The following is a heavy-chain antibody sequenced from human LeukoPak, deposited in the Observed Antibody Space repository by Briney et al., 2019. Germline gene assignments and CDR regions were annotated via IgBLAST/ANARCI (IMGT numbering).Heavy chain of an antibody. CDR1: GFTFSSYA. CDR2: ISYDGSNK. D-gene: IGHD6-13*01. V-gene: IGHV3-30*04. CDR3: ARALYSSSWYGFDY. Sequence: PGGSLRLSCAASGFTFSSYAMHWVRQAPGKGLGWGAVISYDGSNKYYADSVKGRFTISRDNSKNTLYLQMNSLRAEDTAVYYCARALYSSSWYGFDYWGQGTLVTVSS. J-gene: IGHJ4*02.